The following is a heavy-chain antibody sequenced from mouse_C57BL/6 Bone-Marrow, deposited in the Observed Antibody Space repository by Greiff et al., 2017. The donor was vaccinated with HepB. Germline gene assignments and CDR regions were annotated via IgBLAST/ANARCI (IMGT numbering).Heavy chain of an antibody. Sequence: EVKLVESGGGLVKPGGSLKLSCAASGFTFSDYGMPWVRQAPEKGLEWVAYISSGSSTIYYADTVKGRFTISRDNAKNTLFLQMTSLRSEDTAMYYCARPNYGSRDYAMDYWGQGTSVTVSS. J-gene: IGHJ4*01. CDR2: ISSGSSTI. D-gene: IGHD1-1*01. CDR1: GFTFSDYG. V-gene: IGHV5-17*01. CDR3: ARPNYGSRDYAMDY.